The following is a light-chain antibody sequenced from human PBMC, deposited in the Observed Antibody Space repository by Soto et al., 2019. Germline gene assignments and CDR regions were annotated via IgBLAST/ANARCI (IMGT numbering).Light chain of an antibody. CDR1: SGHSSYA. CDR3: QTWGTGIHVV. V-gene: IGLV4-69*01. J-gene: IGLJ2*01. CDR2: LDSDGSH. Sequence: QSVLTQSPXXXXXLGASXKXXXTLSSGHSSYAIAWHQQQPEKGPRYLMKLDSDGSHTKGDAIPDRFSGSSSGAERYLTISSLQSEDEADYYCQTWGTGIHVVFGGGTKLTVL.